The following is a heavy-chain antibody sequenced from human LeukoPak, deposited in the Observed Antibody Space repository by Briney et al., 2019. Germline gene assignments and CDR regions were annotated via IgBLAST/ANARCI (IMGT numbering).Heavy chain of an antibody. Sequence: GGSLRLSCAASGFTFDDYSMHWVRQGPGKGLEWVSGISWNSGNINYADSVKGRFTISRGNAKNSLYLQMNSLRAEDTALYYCAKDKSARFLEWSYGMDVWGQGTTVTVSS. CDR2: ISWNSGNI. V-gene: IGHV3-9*01. D-gene: IGHD3-3*01. CDR3: AKDKSARFLEWSYGMDV. J-gene: IGHJ6*02. CDR1: GFTFDDYS.